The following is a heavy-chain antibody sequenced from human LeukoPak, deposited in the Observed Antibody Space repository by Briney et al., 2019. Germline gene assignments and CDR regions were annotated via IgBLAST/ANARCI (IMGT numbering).Heavy chain of an antibody. CDR2: INHSGTT. D-gene: IGHD6-13*01. Sequence: SETLSLTCAVYGGSFSGYYWSWIRQPPGKGLEWIGEINHSGTTNYNPSLKSRVTISVDKSKNQFSLTLSSVTAAATAVYYCGRELRRQQLFRPPFIWFEPWGQGTLVTVSS. CDR3: GRELRRQQLFRPPFIWFEP. J-gene: IGHJ5*02. CDR1: GGSFSGYY. V-gene: IGHV4-34*01.